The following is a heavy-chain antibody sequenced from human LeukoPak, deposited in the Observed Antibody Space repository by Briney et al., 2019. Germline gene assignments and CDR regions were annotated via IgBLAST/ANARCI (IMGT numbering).Heavy chain of an antibody. V-gene: IGHV3-53*01. J-gene: IGHJ6*02. CDR2: IYSGGST. CDR3: ARDRRDYYYYYGMDV. CDR1: GITVSSNY. Sequence: GGSLRLSRAASGITVSSNYMSWVRQAPGKGLESVSVIYSGGSTYYADSVKGRFTISRDNSKNTLYLQMNSLRAEGTAVYYCARDRRDYYYYYGMDVWGQGTTVTVSS.